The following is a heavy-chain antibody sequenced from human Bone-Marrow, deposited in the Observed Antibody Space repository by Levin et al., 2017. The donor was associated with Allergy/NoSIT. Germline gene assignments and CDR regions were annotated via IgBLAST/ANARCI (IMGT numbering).Heavy chain of an antibody. V-gene: IGHV3-74*03. J-gene: IGHJ4*02. CDR1: GFTLTTYW. Sequence: ASVKVSCGASGFTLTTYWMHWVRRGPGEGLVCVSRISPDGNDRMYADAVKGRFTISRDNSKNTVYLEMNSLRDEDTAVYYCVRGTTDWMGMDYWGQGALVIVSS. CDR3: VRGTTDWMGMDY. D-gene: IGHD3-9*01. CDR2: ISPDGNDR.